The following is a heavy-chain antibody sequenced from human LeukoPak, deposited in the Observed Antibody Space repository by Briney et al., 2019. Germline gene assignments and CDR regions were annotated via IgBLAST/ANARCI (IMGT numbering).Heavy chain of an antibody. J-gene: IGHJ4*02. CDR1: GYTFTGYY. D-gene: IGHD3-22*01. V-gene: IGHV1-2*02. Sequence: ASVKVSCKASGYTFTGYYMHWVRQAPGQGLEWMGWINPNSGGTNYAQKFQGRVTMTRDTSISTAYMELSRLRSDDTAVYYCARVTYYYDSSGYPNLDYWGQGTLVTVSS. CDR3: ARVTYYYDSSGYPNLDY. CDR2: INPNSGGT.